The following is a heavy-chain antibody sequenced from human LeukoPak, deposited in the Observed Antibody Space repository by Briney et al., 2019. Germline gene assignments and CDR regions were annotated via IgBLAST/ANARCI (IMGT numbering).Heavy chain of an antibody. CDR2: IYSGGST. CDR3: ASRDYYDSSGYYDAFDI. CDR1: GFTFSSYG. J-gene: IGHJ3*02. Sequence: GGSLRLSCAASGFTFSSYGMHWVRQAPGKGLEWVSVIYSGGSTYSADSVKRRFTISRDNSKNTLYLQMNSLRAEDTAVYYCASRDYYDSSGYYDAFDIWGQGTMVTVSS. D-gene: IGHD3-22*01. V-gene: IGHV3-NL1*01.